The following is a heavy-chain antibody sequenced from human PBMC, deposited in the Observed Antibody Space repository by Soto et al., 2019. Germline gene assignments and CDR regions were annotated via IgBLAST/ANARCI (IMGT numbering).Heavy chain of an antibody. CDR2: IFYSGVT. Sequence: QVHLQESGPGLLKPSETLSLTCTVSGGAVTSAHHYWSWLRQPPGKVLAWLGYIFYSGVTTDNPSLKRHVTLGVDTSENQFSLSLDSVTAADTAVYYCARVAISVAGTGDCYFWGQGTLVTVSS. D-gene: IGHD6-19*01. V-gene: IGHV4-61*01. J-gene: IGHJ4*02. CDR1: GGAVTSAHHY. CDR3: ARVAISVAGTGDCYF.